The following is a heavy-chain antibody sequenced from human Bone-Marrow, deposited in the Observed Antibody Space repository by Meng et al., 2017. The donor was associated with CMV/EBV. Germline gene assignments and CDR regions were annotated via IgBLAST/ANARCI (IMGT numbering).Heavy chain of an antibody. CDR1: GGSISTNSYY. D-gene: IGHD6-13*01. V-gene: IGHV4-39*02. Sequence: ESLKISCTVSGGSISTNSYYWGWIRQPPGKGLEWIGSIYYSGGTYYNPSLKSRVTISVDTSKNQFSLKLSSVTAADTAVYYCARDSSSWQPMAYDYWGQGTLVTVSS. CDR3: ARDSSSWQPMAYDY. CDR2: IYYSGGT. J-gene: IGHJ4*02.